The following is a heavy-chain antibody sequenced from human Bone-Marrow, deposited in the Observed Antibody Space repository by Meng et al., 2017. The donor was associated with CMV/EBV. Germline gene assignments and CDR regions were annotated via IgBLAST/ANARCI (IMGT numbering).Heavy chain of an antibody. CDR3: ARDLTASYDFWSGYSYYFDY. Sequence: GGSLRLSCAASGFTFDDYGMSWVRQAPGKGLEWVSGINWNGGSTGYADSVKGRFTISRDNAKNSLYLQMSSLRAEDTAVYYCARDLTASYDFWSGYSYYFDYWGQGTLVTVSS. J-gene: IGHJ4*02. V-gene: IGHV3-20*04. D-gene: IGHD3-3*01. CDR1: GFTFDDYG. CDR2: INWNGGST.